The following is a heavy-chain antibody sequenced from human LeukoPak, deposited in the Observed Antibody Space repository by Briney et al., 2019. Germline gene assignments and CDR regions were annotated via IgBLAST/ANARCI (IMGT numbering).Heavy chain of an antibody. Sequence: SVKVSCKASGGTFSSYTISWVRQAPGQGLEWMGRIIPILGIANYAQKFQGRVTITADKSTSTAYMELSSLRSEDTAVYYCASFYYDSSGYLDYWGQGTLVTVAS. V-gene: IGHV1-69*02. CDR1: GGTFSSYT. CDR2: IIPILGIA. CDR3: ASFYYDSSGYLDY. D-gene: IGHD3-22*01. J-gene: IGHJ4*02.